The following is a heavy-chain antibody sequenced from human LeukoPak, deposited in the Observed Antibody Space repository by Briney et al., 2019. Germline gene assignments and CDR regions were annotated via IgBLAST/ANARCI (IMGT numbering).Heavy chain of an antibody. Sequence: SETLSLTYTVSGGSISSYYWSWIRQPAGKGLEWIGRIYTSGSTNYNPSLKSRVTISVDTSKNQFSLKLSSVTAADTAVYYCGSMTTVGYYFDYWGQGTLVTVSS. CDR3: GSMTTVGYYFDY. J-gene: IGHJ4*02. CDR2: IYTSGST. D-gene: IGHD4-23*01. V-gene: IGHV4-4*07. CDR1: GGSISSYY.